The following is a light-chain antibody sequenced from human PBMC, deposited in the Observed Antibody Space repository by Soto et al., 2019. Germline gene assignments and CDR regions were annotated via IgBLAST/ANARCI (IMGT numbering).Light chain of an antibody. CDR1: QSVSSN. CDR2: GAS. CDR3: EGYYNGAGRM. J-gene: IGKJ4*01. V-gene: IGKV3-15*01. Sequence: EIVMTQSPAPPSVSPGDRATLSRRASQSVSSNLAWYQQKPGQAPRLLIYGASTRATGIPARFSGSGSGTEFTITISSLKCEDYGVYNCEGYYNGAGRMIGVGTKVDIK.